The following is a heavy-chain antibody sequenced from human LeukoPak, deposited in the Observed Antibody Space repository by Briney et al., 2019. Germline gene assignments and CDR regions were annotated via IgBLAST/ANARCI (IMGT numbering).Heavy chain of an antibody. V-gene: IGHV3-33*01. CDR2: MWSDGSKT. D-gene: IGHD2-8*01. CDR1: GFTLSYYG. Sequence: GTSLRLSCTASGFTLSYYGMHWVRQAPGKGLELVALMWSDGSKTSYADSVKGRFTISRDISRNTLYLQMNSLRAEDTALYYCARDADASAFYWYFDLWGRGTLVTVSS. J-gene: IGHJ2*01. CDR3: ARDADASAFYWYFDL.